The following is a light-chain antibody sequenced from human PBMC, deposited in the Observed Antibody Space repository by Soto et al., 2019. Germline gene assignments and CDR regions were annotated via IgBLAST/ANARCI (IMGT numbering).Light chain of an antibody. J-gene: IGKJ5*01. CDR2: DAS. Sequence: EIVLTQSPATLSLSQGERATLSCRASQNVRSYLAWYQQKPGQAPRLLIHDASSRATGIPDRFSGSGSGTDFTLTISSLEPEDSAVYYCQQRTNWPTSTFGQGTRLEIK. V-gene: IGKV3-11*01. CDR3: QQRTNWPTST. CDR1: QNVRSY.